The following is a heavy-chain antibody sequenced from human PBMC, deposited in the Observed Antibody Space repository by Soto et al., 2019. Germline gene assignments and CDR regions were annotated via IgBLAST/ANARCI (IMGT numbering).Heavy chain of an antibody. CDR1: GGTFANFA. D-gene: IGHD3-16*01. J-gene: IGHJ5*02. V-gene: IGHV1-69*01. CDR2: IIPTFGTV. Sequence: QVQLVQSGPEVKVPGSSVKVSCQASGGTFANFAITWVRQAPGQGLEWVGGIIPTFGTVDYAQSFQGRVTITADESAGTSYMELHSLRSDDTAIYCCARIHPALFEGGEWFDPWGQGTLVTVSS. CDR3: ARIHPALFEGGEWFDP.